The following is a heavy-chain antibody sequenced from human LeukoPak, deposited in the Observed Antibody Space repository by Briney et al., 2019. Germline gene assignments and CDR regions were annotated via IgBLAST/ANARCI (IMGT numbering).Heavy chain of an antibody. V-gene: IGHV3-23*01. D-gene: IGHD3-3*01. J-gene: IGHJ4*02. CDR2: ISGSGGST. Sequence: GGFLRLSCAASGFTFSSYAMSWVRQAPGKGLEWVSAISGSGGSTYYADSVKGRFTISRDNSKNTLYLQMNSLRAEDTAVYYCAKHDTIFGVVIEYFDYWGQGTLVTVSS. CDR1: GFTFSSYA. CDR3: AKHDTIFGVVIEYFDY.